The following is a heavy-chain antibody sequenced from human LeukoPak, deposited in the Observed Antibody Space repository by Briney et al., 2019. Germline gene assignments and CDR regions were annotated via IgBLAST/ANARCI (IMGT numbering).Heavy chain of an antibody. CDR3: AREFCSSSHFDY. CDR1: GFTFSSYA. D-gene: IGHD6-6*01. CDR2: ISSNGGST. V-gene: IGHV3-64*01. Sequence: TGGALRLSCAASGFTFSSYAMHWVRQAPGKGLEIVSAISSNGGSTYYANSVKGRFTISRDNSKNTLYLQMGSLRAEDMAVYYCAREFCSSSHFDYWGQGTLVTVSS. J-gene: IGHJ4*02.